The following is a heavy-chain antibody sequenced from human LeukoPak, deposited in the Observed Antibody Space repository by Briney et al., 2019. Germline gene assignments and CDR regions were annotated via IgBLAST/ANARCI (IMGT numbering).Heavy chain of an antibody. V-gene: IGHV4-34*01. D-gene: IGHD6-13*01. J-gene: IGHJ4*02. Sequence: SETLSLTCAVYGGSFSGYYWSWIRQPPGKGLEWIGEINHSGSTNYNPSLKSRVTISVDTSKNQFSLKLSSVTAADTAVYYCARGGIAAAEWGQGALVTVSS. CDR2: INHSGST. CDR1: GGSFSGYY. CDR3: ARGGIAAAE.